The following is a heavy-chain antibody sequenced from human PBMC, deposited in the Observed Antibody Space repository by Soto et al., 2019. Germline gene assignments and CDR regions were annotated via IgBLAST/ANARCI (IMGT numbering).Heavy chain of an antibody. J-gene: IGHJ6*02. D-gene: IGHD1-26*01. V-gene: IGHV1-18*01. CDR2: ISAYNANT. Sequence: QVQLVQSGAEVKKPGASVKVSCKASGYTFTSYGITWVRQAPGQGLEWMGWISAYNANTDYAQKLQGRVTMTTDTSTSTAYMELRGLRSDDTAVYYCARSAKVGATYYYYYGMDVWGQGTTVTVSS. CDR1: GYTFTSYG. CDR3: ARSAKVGATYYYYYGMDV.